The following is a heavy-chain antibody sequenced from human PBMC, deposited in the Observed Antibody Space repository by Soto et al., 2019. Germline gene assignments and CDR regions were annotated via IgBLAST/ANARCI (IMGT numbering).Heavy chain of an antibody. CDR2: LSPRSDI. CDR3: AREKTAWPLAYGLDV. Sequence: GGSLRLSCVVSGFTFKSYSINWVRQAPGKGLEWVSSLSPRSDIYYADSVKGRFTISRDNAKNSLSLEMDSLRVEDTGVYYCAREKTAWPLAYGLDVWGQGTTVTVSS. J-gene: IGHJ6*02. V-gene: IGHV3-21*01. D-gene: IGHD2-21*02. CDR1: GFTFKSYS.